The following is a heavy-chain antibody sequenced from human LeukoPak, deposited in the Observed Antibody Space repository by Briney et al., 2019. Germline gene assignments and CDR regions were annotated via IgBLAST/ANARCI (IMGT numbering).Heavy chain of an antibody. CDR3: ARVRCSGGSCYTGFDY. D-gene: IGHD2-15*01. CDR2: INPNSGGT. CDR1: GYTFTGYY. V-gene: IGHV1-2*02. Sequence: ASVKVSCKASGYTFTGYYMHWVRQAPGQGLEWMGGINPNSGGTNYAQKFQGRVTMTRDTSISTAYMELSRLRSDDTAVYYCARVRCSGGSCYTGFDYWGQGTLVTVSS. J-gene: IGHJ4*02.